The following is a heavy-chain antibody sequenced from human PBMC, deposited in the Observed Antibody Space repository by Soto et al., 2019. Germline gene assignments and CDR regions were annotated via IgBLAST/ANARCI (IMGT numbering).Heavy chain of an antibody. CDR2: SRDKGNSYST. V-gene: IGHV3-72*01. CDR1: GFTFSDYY. J-gene: IGHJ4*02. CDR3: ARSIPGTTDFDD. Sequence: EVHLVESGGGLVQPGGSLRLSCAGSGFTFSDYYIDWVRQAPGKGLEWVGRSRDKGNSYSTDYAASVKGRFTVSRDDSKNSLYLQMNSLKAEDTALYYCARSIPGTTDFDDWGQGTLVTVSS. D-gene: IGHD1-7*01.